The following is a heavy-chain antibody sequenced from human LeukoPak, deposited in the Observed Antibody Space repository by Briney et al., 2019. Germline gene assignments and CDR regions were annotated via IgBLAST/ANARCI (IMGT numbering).Heavy chain of an antibody. CDR1: GYTFTNYA. CDR2: IDTNTGNP. V-gene: IGHV7-4-1*02. CDR3: ARNRISHHMDV. D-gene: IGHD2-15*01. Sequence: AASVKVSCKASGYTFTNYAMNWVRQAPGQGLECMGWIDTNTGNPTYAQGFTGRFVFSLDTSVSTAYLQSSSLKAEDTAVYYCARNRISHHMDVWGKGTTVTVSS. J-gene: IGHJ6*03.